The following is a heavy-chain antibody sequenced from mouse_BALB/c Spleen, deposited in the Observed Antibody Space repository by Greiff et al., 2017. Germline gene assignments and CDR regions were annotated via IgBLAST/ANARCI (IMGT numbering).Heavy chain of an antibody. D-gene: IGHD2-14*01. V-gene: IGHV1-7*01. CDR2: INPSTGYT. CDR3: AIRDYRYDLDY. Sequence: QVQLQQSGAELAKPGASVKMSCKASGYTFTSYWMHWVKQRPGQGLEWIGYINPSTGYTEYNQKFKDKATLTADKSSSTAYMQLSSLTSEDSAVYYCAIRDYRYDLDYWGQGTTLTVSA. CDR1: GYTFTSYW. J-gene: IGHJ2*01.